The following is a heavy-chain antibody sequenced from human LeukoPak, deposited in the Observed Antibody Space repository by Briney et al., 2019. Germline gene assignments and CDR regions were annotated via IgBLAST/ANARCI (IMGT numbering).Heavy chain of an antibody. V-gene: IGHV4-4*02. D-gene: IGHD3-16*02. Sequence: SETLSLTCTVSGGSISSSNWWSWVRQSPGKGLEWIGEIYHSGNTNYNPSLKSRVTISLDKSKNQFSLNLRSVTAADTAVYYCASGDYLWGSYLGYWGQGTLVTVSS. CDR1: GGSISSSNW. CDR3: ASGDYLWGSYLGY. J-gene: IGHJ4*02. CDR2: IYHSGNT.